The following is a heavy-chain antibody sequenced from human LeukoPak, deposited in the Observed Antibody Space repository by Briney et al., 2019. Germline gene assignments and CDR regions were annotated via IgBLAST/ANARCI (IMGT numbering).Heavy chain of an antibody. V-gene: IGHV3-30*18. CDR3: TKSGIAAAGQRGYFDY. CDR2: MSNDGSNK. Sequence: GGSLRLSCAASGFTFSSYGMHWVRQAPGKGLEWVAVMSNDGSNKYYADSVKGRFTISRDNSKNTLYLQMNSLRAEDTAIYYCTKSGIAAAGQRGYFDYWGQGTLVTVSS. D-gene: IGHD6-13*01. CDR1: GFTFSSYG. J-gene: IGHJ4*02.